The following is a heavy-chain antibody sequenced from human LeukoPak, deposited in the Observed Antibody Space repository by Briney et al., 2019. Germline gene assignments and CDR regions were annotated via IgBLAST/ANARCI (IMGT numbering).Heavy chain of an antibody. J-gene: IGHJ4*02. CDR3: ARYSDYYDSSGYPHLDY. CDR2: IYYSGST. V-gene: IGHV4-30-4*08. CDR1: GGSISSGDYY. D-gene: IGHD3-22*01. Sequence: SQTLSLTCTVSGGSISSGDYYWSWIRQPPGKGLEWIGYIYYSGSTYYNPSLKGRVTISLDTSKNQFSLKLSSVTAADTAVYYCARYSDYYDSSGYPHLDYWGQGTLVTVSS.